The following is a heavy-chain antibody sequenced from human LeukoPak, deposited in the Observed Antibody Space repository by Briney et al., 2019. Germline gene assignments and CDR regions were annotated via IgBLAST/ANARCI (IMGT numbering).Heavy chain of an antibody. CDR1: GYTFTSYG. D-gene: IGHD5-12*01. CDR3: ARDHPVATSPTLRVRYYYGMDV. J-gene: IGHJ6*02. CDR2: ISAYNGNT. V-gene: IGHV1-18*01. Sequence: VASVKVSCKASGYTFTSYGISWVRQAPGQGLEWMGWISAYNGNTNYAQKLQGRVTMTTDTSTSTAYMELRSLRSDDTAVYYCARDHPVATSPTLRVRYYYGMDVWGQGTTVTVSS.